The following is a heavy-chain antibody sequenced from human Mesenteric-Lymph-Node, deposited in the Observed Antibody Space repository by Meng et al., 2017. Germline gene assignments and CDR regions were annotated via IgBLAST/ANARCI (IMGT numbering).Heavy chain of an antibody. J-gene: IGHJ4*02. CDR2: INAANGKT. D-gene: IGHD5-18*01. V-gene: IGHV1-3*01. CDR3: AKDLESFSGYTYGDYFDY. CDR1: GYSFTSYA. Sequence: ASVKVSCKASGYSFTSYAMHWVRQAPGQRLEWMGWINAANGKTSYSQKFQGRVTITRDTSASTAYMELSRLRSEDTAVYYCAKDLESFSGYTYGDYFDYWGQGTQVTVSS.